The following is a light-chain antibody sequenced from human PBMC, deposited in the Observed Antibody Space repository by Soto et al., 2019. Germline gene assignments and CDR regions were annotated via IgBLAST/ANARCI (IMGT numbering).Light chain of an antibody. V-gene: IGKV1-39*01. CDR3: QQSYVIPWT. CDR1: QSISRY. J-gene: IGKJ1*01. CDR2: AAS. Sequence: DIQMTQSPSSLSASVGERVIITCRASQSISRYLNWYQRKPGRAPKLLVYAASNLQSGVPSRFSGSGSETDFTLTINSLQPEDFATYYCQQSYVIPWTFCQGTEVEVK.